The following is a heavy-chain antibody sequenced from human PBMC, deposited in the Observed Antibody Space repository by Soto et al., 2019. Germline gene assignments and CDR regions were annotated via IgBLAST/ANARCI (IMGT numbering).Heavy chain of an antibody. CDR2: INPNSGGT. CDR3: ARQLDVYFDY. J-gene: IGHJ4*02. CDR1: GYTFIDYY. Sequence: QVQLVQSGAEVEKPGASVKVSCKASGYTFIDYYIHWVRQAPGQGLEWMGWINPNSGGTIYAQKFQGWVTMTRDTSVRTAYMELRRLTSDDTAVYYCARQLDVYFDYWGQGTLVTVSS. V-gene: IGHV1-2*04. D-gene: IGHD3-3*02.